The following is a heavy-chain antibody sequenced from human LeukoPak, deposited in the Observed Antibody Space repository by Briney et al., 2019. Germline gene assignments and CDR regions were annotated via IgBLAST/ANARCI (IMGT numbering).Heavy chain of an antibody. Sequence: ASVKASCKASGCTFTSYAMNWVRQAPGQGLEWMGWINTNTGNPTYAQGFTGRFVFSLDASVSTAYLQISSLKAEDTAVYYCARGTEARFLEWLSVWGQGTLVTVSS. V-gene: IGHV7-4-1*02. CDR1: GCTFTSYA. D-gene: IGHD3-3*01. CDR3: ARGTEARFLEWLSV. CDR2: INTNTGNP. J-gene: IGHJ4*02.